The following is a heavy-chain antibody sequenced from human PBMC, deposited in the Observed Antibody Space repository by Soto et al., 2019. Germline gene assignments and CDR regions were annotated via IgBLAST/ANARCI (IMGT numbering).Heavy chain of an antibody. J-gene: IGHJ3*02. CDR2: IRSKANSYAT. V-gene: IGHV3-73*01. CDR1: GFTFSGSA. Sequence: GGSLRLSCAASGFTFSGSAMHWVRQASGKGLEWVGRIRSKANSYATAYAASVKGRFTISRDDSKNTAYLQMNSLKTEDTAVYYCTRHRAKYSSGWYFARFDAFDIWGQGTMVTVSS. CDR3: TRHRAKYSSGWYFARFDAFDI. D-gene: IGHD6-19*01.